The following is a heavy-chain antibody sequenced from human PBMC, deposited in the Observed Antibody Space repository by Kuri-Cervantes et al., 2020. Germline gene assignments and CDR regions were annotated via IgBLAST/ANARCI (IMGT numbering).Heavy chain of an antibody. Sequence: ASVKVSCKASGYNFTNYDINWVRQATGQGLEWMGWMNPNSGNTDYAQRFQGRVTMTGNTSINTVYMELSSLRSEDTAVYYCARVLVQLWPRGYYYYYMDVWGKGTTVTVSS. V-gene: IGHV1-8*02. CDR1: GYNFTNYD. CDR3: ARVLVQLWPRGYYYYYMDV. D-gene: IGHD5-18*01. CDR2: MNPNSGNT. J-gene: IGHJ6*03.